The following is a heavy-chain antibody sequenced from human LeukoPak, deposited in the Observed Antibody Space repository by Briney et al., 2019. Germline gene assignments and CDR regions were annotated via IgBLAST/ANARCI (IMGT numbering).Heavy chain of an antibody. Sequence: PSETLSLTCAVYGGSFSGFYWTWIRQPPGKGLEWIGEINYSGSTNYNPSLKSRVTISIDTSKNQFSLRLTSVTAADTAVYYCARLRFLEWLSPDVWGKGTTVTVSS. CDR1: GGSFSGFY. V-gene: IGHV4-34*01. D-gene: IGHD3-3*01. CDR3: ARLRFLEWLSPDV. J-gene: IGHJ6*04. CDR2: INYSGST.